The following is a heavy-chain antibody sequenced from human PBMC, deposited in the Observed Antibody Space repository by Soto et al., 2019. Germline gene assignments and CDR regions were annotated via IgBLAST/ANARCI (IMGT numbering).Heavy chain of an antibody. V-gene: IGHV3-23*01. J-gene: IGHJ6*02. CDR2: ISGSDGST. Sequence: GGSLRLSCAASGFTFSIYAMRWVRQAPGKGLEWVSGISGSDGSTHYADSVKGRFTISRDNSKNTLYLQMNSLRGEDTAVYYCATDRPARLGMDVWGQGTTVTVSS. CDR1: GFTFSIYA. CDR3: ATDRPARLGMDV.